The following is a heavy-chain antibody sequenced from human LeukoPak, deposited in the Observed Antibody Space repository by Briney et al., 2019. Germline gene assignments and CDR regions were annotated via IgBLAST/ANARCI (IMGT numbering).Heavy chain of an antibody. Sequence: GGSLRLSCAASGFTFSDYYMSWIRQAPGKGLEWISYLSSRGTTKYYADSVKGRFTISRDNAKISLYLQMDSLRAEDTAVYYCARDGYNLELDYWGQGTLVTVSS. J-gene: IGHJ4*02. D-gene: IGHD5-24*01. CDR2: LSSRGTTK. CDR1: GFTFSDYY. CDR3: ARDGYNLELDY. V-gene: IGHV3-11*01.